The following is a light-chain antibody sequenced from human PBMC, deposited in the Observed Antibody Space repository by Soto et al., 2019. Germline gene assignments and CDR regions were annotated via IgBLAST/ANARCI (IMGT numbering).Light chain of an antibody. CDR2: WAV. V-gene: IGKV4-1*01. CDR3: QQYYTTPIT. J-gene: IGKJ5*01. Sequence: DIVMTQSPDSLAVSLGVRATINCKSSQSVLNRSNNKSYLDWYQQKPGQPPKVLIYWAVTRGCGVPDRFSGSGSGTDFALTISSLQSEDVTVYFCQQYYTTPITFGQGTRLEIK. CDR1: QSVLNRSNNKSY.